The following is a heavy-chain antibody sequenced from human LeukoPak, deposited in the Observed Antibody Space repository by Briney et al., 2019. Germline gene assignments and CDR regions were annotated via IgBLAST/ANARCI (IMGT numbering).Heavy chain of an antibody. CDR3: AYRARTPFDY. Sequence: SGPTLVNPTQTLTLTCTFSGFSLKTTDVGVAWIRQPPGMALEWLALIYWDDDKRYSPSLKSRLTITKDTSKKQVVLTMTNMDPADTGTYYCAYRARTPFDYWGQGTLVTVSS. V-gene: IGHV2-5*02. CDR2: IYWDDDK. CDR1: GFSLKTTDVG. J-gene: IGHJ4*02. D-gene: IGHD1-14*01.